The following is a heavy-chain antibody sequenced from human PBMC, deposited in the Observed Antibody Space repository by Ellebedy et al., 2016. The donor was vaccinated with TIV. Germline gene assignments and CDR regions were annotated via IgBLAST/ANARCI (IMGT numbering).Heavy chain of an antibody. CDR2: FYYTGST. V-gene: IGHV4-59*01. CDR1: GDSTSSYF. Sequence: SETLSLXXTVSGDSTSSYFWSWIRQPPDKGLEWIGHFYYTGSTNYNPSLKSRVAISGDTSKNQFSLKLSSVTAADTAVYYCASWGDYGGNRHLDYWGQGTLVTVSS. CDR3: ASWGDYGGNRHLDY. J-gene: IGHJ4*02. D-gene: IGHD4-23*01.